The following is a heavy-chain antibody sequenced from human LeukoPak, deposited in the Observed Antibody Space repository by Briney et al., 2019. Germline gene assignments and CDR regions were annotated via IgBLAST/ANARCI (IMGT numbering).Heavy chain of an antibody. V-gene: IGHV3-30*04. CDR1: GFTFSSYA. Sequence: AGGSLRLSCAASGFTFSSYAMHWVRQAPGKGLEWVAVISYDGSNKYYADSVKGRFTISRDNSKNTLYLQMNSLRAEDTAVYYRARSLDDFWSGYPEYFQHWGQGTLVTVSS. CDR2: ISYDGSNK. D-gene: IGHD3-3*01. CDR3: ARSLDDFWSGYPEYFQH. J-gene: IGHJ1*01.